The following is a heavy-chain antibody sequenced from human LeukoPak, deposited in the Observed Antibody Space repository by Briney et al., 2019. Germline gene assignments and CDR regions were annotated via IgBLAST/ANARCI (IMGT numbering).Heavy chain of an antibody. Sequence: GGSRLSCAASGFTFSNAWMSWVRQAPGKGLEWVGRIKSKTDGGTTDYAAPVKGRFTISRDNSKNTLYLQMNSLRAEDTAVYYCARDKTHWWYYYDSSGFHFDYWGQGTLVTVSS. V-gene: IGHV3-15*01. CDR1: GFTFSNAW. CDR3: ARDKTHWWYYYDSSGFHFDY. D-gene: IGHD3-22*01. CDR2: IKSKTDGGTT. J-gene: IGHJ4*02.